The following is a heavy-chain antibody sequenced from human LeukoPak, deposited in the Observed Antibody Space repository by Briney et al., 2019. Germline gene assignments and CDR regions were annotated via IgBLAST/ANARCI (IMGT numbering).Heavy chain of an antibody. D-gene: IGHD6-19*01. J-gene: IGHJ4*02. CDR1: GFTFSSYG. V-gene: IGHV3-33*01. Sequence: PGRPLRLSCAASGFTFSSYGMHRVRQAPGKGLEWVAVIWYDGSNKYYADSVKGRFTISRDNSKNTLYLQMNSLRAEDTAVYYCARDHSSGWYSDYFDYWGQGTLVTVSS. CDR3: ARDHSSGWYSDYFDY. CDR2: IWYDGSNK.